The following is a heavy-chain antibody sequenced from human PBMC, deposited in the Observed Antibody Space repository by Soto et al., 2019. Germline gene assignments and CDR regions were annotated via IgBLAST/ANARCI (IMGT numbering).Heavy chain of an antibody. CDR3: AREADILNWFDS. CDR2: ISDSGGAS. Sequence: PGGSLRLSCAASGFTFSTYAMSWVRQAPGKGLEWVSVISDSGGASNYAVSVKGRFTISRNNSKNTLYLQMNSLRAENTAVYYCAREADILNWFDSWGQGTLVTVSS. CDR1: GFTFSTYA. V-gene: IGHV3-23*01. D-gene: IGHD3-9*01. J-gene: IGHJ5*01.